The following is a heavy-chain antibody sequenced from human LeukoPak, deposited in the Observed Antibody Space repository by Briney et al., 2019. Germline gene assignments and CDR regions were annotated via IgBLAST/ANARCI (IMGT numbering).Heavy chain of an antibody. V-gene: IGHV3-30*18. CDR1: GFTVSSNY. Sequence: PGGSLRLSCAASGFTVSSNYMHWVRQAPGKGLEWVAVISYDGSNKYYADSVKGRFTISRDNSKNTLYLQMNSLRAEDTAVYYCAKDLVGASDYWGQGTLVTVSS. CDR2: ISYDGSNK. J-gene: IGHJ4*02. D-gene: IGHD1-26*01. CDR3: AKDLVGASDY.